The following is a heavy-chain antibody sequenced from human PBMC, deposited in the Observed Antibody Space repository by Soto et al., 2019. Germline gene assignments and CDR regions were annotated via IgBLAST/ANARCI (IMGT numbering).Heavy chain of an antibody. J-gene: IGHJ4*02. Sequence: GGSLRLSCAASGFTFSSYGMHWVRQAPGKGLEWVAVISYDGSNKYYADSVKGRFTISRDNSKNTLYLQMNSLRAEDTAVYYCAKDGRIQIWLRTYFDYWGQGTLVTVS. V-gene: IGHV3-30*18. CDR1: GFTFSSYG. CDR3: AKDGRIQIWLRTYFDY. D-gene: IGHD5-18*01. CDR2: ISYDGSNK.